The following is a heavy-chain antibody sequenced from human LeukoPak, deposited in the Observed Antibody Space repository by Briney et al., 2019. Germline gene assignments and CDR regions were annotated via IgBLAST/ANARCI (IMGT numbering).Heavy chain of an antibody. Sequence: GESLKISCKGSGYSFTSYWIGWVRQMPGKGLEWMGIIYPGDSDTRYSPSFQGQVTISADKSISTAYLQWSSLKASDTAMYYCARIQHYDFWSGYLTPSYNWFDPWGQGTLVTVSS. D-gene: IGHD3-3*01. J-gene: IGHJ5*02. CDR1: GYSFTSYW. CDR2: IYPGDSDT. CDR3: ARIQHYDFWSGYLTPSYNWFDP. V-gene: IGHV5-51*01.